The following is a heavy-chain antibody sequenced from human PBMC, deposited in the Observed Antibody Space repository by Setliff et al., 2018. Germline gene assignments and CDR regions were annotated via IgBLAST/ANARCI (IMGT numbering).Heavy chain of an antibody. CDR3: ARRRSSSWYRPYYGMDV. Sequence: SVKVSCKASGGTFSNYAINWVRQAPGQGLEWMGGIIPMLGKANYAQKFQGRVTMTRNTSISTAYMELSSLRSEDTAVYYCARRRSSSWYRPYYGMDVWGQGTTVTVSS. J-gene: IGHJ6*02. CDR1: GGTFSNYA. CDR2: IIPMLGKA. V-gene: IGHV1-69*10. D-gene: IGHD6-13*01.